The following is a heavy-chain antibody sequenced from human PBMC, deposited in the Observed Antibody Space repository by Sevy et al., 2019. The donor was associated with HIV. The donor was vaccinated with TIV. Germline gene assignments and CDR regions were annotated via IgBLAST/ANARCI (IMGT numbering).Heavy chain of an antibody. V-gene: IGHV1-2*02. Sequence: ASVKVSCKASGYIFTDYYIHWVRQAPGQGLEWMAWVNSDSGVTNYAQRFQGEVTVTRETSLTTAYLELSRLKSNDTAIYYCARLTTQPTSDLYGMDVWGQGTRVTVSS. J-gene: IGHJ6*02. D-gene: IGHD4-4*01. CDR3: ARLTTQPTSDLYGMDV. CDR2: VNSDSGVT. CDR1: GYIFTDYY.